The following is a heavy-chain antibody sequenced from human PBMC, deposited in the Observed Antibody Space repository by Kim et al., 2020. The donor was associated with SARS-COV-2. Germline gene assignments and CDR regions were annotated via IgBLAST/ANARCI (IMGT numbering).Heavy chain of an antibody. V-gene: IGHV4-39*07. D-gene: IGHD6-25*01. CDR3: AKNSSGRDY. CDR2: IYYSGST. Sequence: SETLSLTCTVSGGSISSSSYYWGWIRQPPGKGLEWIGSIYYSGSTYYNPSLNSRVTISVDTSKNQFSLKLSSVTAAVTAVYYCAKNSSGRDYWGQGTLVTVSS. CDR1: GGSISSSSYY. J-gene: IGHJ4*02.